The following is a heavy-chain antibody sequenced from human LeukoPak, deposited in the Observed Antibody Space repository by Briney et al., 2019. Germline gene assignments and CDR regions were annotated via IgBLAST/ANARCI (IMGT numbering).Heavy chain of an antibody. CDR2: IPDDGSNK. J-gene: IGHJ4*02. CDR3: AKSWAACYFDY. Sequence: GGSLRLSCAASGFIFSNYGMHWVRQAPGKGLEWVAFIPDDGSNKYYTDSVKGRFTISRDNSKNTLYLQMNSLRAEDTAMYYCAKSWAACYFDYWGQGTLVTVSS. V-gene: IGHV3-30*02. D-gene: IGHD1-26*01. CDR1: GFIFSNYG.